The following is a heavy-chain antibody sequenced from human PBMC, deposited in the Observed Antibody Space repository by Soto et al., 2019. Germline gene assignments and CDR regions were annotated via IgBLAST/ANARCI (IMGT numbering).Heavy chain of an antibody. CDR1: GFTFTGYA. CDR3: AKSIIAAGTYHFDN. J-gene: IGHJ4*02. D-gene: IGHD6-13*01. Sequence: GGSLRLSCAASGFTFTGYAMSWVRQAPGKGLEWVSGISGSGSSTDYADSVKGRFIISRDSSNNTVYLQMNSLTAEDTAMYYCAKSIIAAGTYHFDNWGQGXLVTVSS. V-gene: IGHV3-23*01. CDR2: ISGSGSST.